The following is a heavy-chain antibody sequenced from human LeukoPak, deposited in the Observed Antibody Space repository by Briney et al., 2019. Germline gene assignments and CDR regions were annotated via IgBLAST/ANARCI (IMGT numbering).Heavy chain of an antibody. J-gene: IGHJ3*02. CDR2: ISGSGGST. CDR1: GFIFSSYA. Sequence: GGSLRLSCAVSGFIFSSYAMSWVRQAPGKGLEWVSTISGSGGSTYYADSVKGRFTISRDNSKNTLFLQMNSLRAEDTAVYYCAKAYYYDSSGRAFDIWGQGTMVTVSS. CDR3: AKAYYYDSSGRAFDI. V-gene: IGHV3-23*01. D-gene: IGHD3-22*01.